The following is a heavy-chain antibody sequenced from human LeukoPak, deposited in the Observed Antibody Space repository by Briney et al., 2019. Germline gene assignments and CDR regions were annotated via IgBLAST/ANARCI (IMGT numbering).Heavy chain of an antibody. D-gene: IGHD5-12*01. V-gene: IGHV3-23*01. J-gene: IGHJ4*02. Sequence: GGSLRLSCAASGFTFSSYAMNWVRQAPGKGLEWVSAISGGGGTTYYADSVEGRFTISRDNSKNTLFLQMNSLRAEDTAVYYCAKDREGLSSGYDLEYFDYWGQGTLVTVSS. CDR1: GFTFSSYA. CDR2: ISGGGGTT. CDR3: AKDREGLSSGYDLEYFDY.